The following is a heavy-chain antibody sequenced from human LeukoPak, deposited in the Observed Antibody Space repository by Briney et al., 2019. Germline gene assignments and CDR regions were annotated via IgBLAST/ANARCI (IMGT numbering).Heavy chain of an antibody. D-gene: IGHD3-10*01. J-gene: IGHJ4*02. CDR2: IKQDGSEK. V-gene: IGHV3-7*01. Sequence: GGSLRLSCAASGFTFSSYWISWVRQAPGKGLEWVANIKQDGSEKYYVDSVKGRFTISRDNAKNSLHLQMNSLRAEDTAVSYCARGMSTVYYYFDYWGQGTLVTVSS. CDR1: GFTFSSYW. CDR3: ARGMSTVYYYFDY.